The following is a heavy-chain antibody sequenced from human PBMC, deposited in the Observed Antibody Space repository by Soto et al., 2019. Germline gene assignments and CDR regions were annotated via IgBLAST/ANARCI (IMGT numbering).Heavy chain of an antibody. J-gene: IGHJ4*02. CDR3: TSLDSDYGQFDY. CDR2: IRSKTDGGTA. CDR1: GFTFTSAW. D-gene: IGHD3-16*01. Sequence: ASVRLSCEASGFTFTSAWMNWVRQAPGKGLEWVGRIRSKTDGGTADYAAPVKGRFTISRDDSQNTLYLQMNSLKTHDTAVYYCTSLDSDYGQFDYWGPGTLVTVSS. V-gene: IGHV3-15*01.